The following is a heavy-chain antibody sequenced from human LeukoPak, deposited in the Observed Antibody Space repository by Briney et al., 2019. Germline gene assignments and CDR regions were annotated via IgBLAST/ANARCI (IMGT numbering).Heavy chain of an antibody. D-gene: IGHD3-22*01. CDR3: ARSEITMIVVAIDY. V-gene: IGHV4-39*01. CDR1: GGSISSGGYY. J-gene: IGHJ4*02. CDR2: IYYSGST. Sequence: SETLSLTCTVSGGSISSGGYYWSWIRQHPGKGLEWIGYIYYSGSTYYNPSLKSRVTISVDTSKNQFSLKLSSVTAADTAVYYCARSEITMIVVAIDYWGQGTLVTVSS.